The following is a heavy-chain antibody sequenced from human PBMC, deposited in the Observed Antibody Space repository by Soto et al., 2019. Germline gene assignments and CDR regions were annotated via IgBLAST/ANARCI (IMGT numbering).Heavy chain of an antibody. V-gene: IGHV1-46*01. CDR2: VNPSGGHT. J-gene: IGHJ4*02. CDR3: ARGGPVVVVTAALDY. CDR1: GDTFTDYY. Sequence: QVQLVQSGAEVKKPGASVKVSCKASGDTFTDYYIHWVRQAPGQGLEWMGTVNPSGGHTTYAQHCLGRMTMTRDTSTSTLYMELTSLTSEDTAVYYCARGGPVVVVTAALDYWGQGTLVTVSS. D-gene: IGHD2-21*02.